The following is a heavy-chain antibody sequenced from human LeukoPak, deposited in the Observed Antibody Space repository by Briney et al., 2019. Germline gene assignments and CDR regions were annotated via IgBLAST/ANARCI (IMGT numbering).Heavy chain of an antibody. V-gene: IGHV1-24*01. D-gene: IGHD4-17*01. Sequence: ASVKVSCKISGYTLTEVSMHWVLQAPGKGLEWMGGFDPADGEPIYAQKFQGRVTMSEDTSTDTAYMDLSSLRSEDTAVYYCAIEVVGYGDVHYFDSWGQGTLVTVSS. CDR1: GYTLTEVS. J-gene: IGHJ4*02. CDR3: AIEVVGYGDVHYFDS. CDR2: FDPADGEP.